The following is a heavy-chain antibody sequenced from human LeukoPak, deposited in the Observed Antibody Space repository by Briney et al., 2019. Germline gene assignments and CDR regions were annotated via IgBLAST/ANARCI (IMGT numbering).Heavy chain of an antibody. CDR3: ARDGSQSYYDYYYGMDV. J-gene: IGHJ6*02. Sequence: PSETLSLTCTVSGGSISSYYWSWIRQPPGKGPEWIGYIYYSGSTNYNPSLKSRVTISVDTSKNQFSLKLSSVTAADTAVYYCARDGSQSYYDYYYGMDVWGQGTTVTVSS. CDR1: GGSISSYY. D-gene: IGHD3-16*01. CDR2: IYYSGST. V-gene: IGHV4-59*01.